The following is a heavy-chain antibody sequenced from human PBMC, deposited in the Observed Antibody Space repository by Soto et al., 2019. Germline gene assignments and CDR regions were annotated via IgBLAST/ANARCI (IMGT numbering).Heavy chain of an antibody. J-gene: IGHJ6*02. Sequence: PGGSLRLSCAASGFTFSSYSMNWVRQAPGKGLEWVSSISSSSSYIYYADSVKGRFTISRDNAKNSLYLQMNSLRAEDTAVYYCARDFIVATITDYHYYGMDAWGQGTTVTVSS. CDR3: ARDFIVATITDYHYYGMDA. CDR2: ISSSSSYI. V-gene: IGHV3-21*01. CDR1: GFTFSSYS. D-gene: IGHD5-12*01.